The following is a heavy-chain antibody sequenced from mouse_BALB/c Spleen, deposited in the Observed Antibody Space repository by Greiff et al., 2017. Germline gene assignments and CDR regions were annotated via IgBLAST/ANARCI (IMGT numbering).Heavy chain of an antibody. V-gene: IGHV3-2*02. CDR2: ISYSGST. Sequence: EVKLEESGPGLVKPSQSLSLTCTVTGYSITSDYAWNWIRQFPGNKLEWMGYISYSGSTSYNPSLKSRISITRDTSKNQFFLQLNSVTTEDTATYYCARGGRGDYYAMDYWGQGTSVTVSS. D-gene: IGHD3-3*01. J-gene: IGHJ4*01. CDR3: ARGGRGDYYAMDY. CDR1: GYSITSDYA.